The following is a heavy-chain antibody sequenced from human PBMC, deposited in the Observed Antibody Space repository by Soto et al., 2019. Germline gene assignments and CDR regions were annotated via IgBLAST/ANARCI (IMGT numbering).Heavy chain of an antibody. V-gene: IGHV3-23*01. Sequence: GGSLRLSCEASRFTFSSYAMNWVRQAPGKGLEWVSAVSGSGGRTYYADSVEGRFTISRDNSQNTLYLQMNSLRAEDTAVYFCAKDGFYDFWSGHYDHYGMDVWGQGTTVIVSS. J-gene: IGHJ6*02. D-gene: IGHD3-3*01. CDR2: VSGSGGRT. CDR1: RFTFSSYA. CDR3: AKDGFYDFWSGHYDHYGMDV.